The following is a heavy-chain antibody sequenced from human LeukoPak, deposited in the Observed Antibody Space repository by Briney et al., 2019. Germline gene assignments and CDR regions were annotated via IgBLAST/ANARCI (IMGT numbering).Heavy chain of an antibody. Sequence: RASVKVSCKASGYTFTSYGISWVRQAPGQGLEWVGWISAYNGNTNYAQKLQGRVTMTTGTSTSTAYMELRSLRSDDTAVYYCARGGLLYYYDSSGYYYNYWGQGTLVTVSS. CDR1: GYTFTSYG. CDR3: ARGGLLYYYDSSGYYYNY. V-gene: IGHV1-18*04. CDR2: ISAYNGNT. D-gene: IGHD3-22*01. J-gene: IGHJ4*02.